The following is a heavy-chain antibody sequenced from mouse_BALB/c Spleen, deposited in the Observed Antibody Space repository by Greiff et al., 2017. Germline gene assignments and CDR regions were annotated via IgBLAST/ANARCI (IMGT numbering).Heavy chain of an antibody. J-gene: IGHJ2*01. D-gene: IGHD2-4*01. V-gene: IGHV1-54*01. CDR1: GYAFTNYL. CDR2: INPGSGGT. CDR3: ARWDDSFDY. Sequence: QVQLQQSGAELVRPGTSVKVSCKASGYAFTNYLIEWVKQRPGQGLEWIGVINPGSGGTNYNEKFKGKATLTADKSSSTAYMQLSSLTSDDSAVYFCARWDDSFDYWGQGTTLTVSS.